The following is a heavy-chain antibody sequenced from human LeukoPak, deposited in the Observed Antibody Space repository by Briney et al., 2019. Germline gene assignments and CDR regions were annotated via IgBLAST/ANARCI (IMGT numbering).Heavy chain of an antibody. V-gene: IGHV3-48*02. CDR2: ISTGSSTI. CDR1: GFTFSTYS. D-gene: IGHD5-18*01. CDR3: ARVAEIQLWLRSAFDY. J-gene: IGHJ4*02. Sequence: GGSLRLSCAASGFTFSTYSMNWVRQAPGKGLEWVSFISTGSSTIYYADSVKGRFTISRDNAKNSLYLQMSSLRDEDTAVYYCARVAEIQLWLRSAFDYWGQGTLVTASS.